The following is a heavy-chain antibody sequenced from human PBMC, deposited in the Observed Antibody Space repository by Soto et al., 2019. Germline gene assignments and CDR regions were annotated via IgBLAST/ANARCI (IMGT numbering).Heavy chain of an antibody. CDR2: ISYDGSNK. Sequence: GSLRLSCAASGFTFSSYAMHWVRQAPGKGLEWVAVISYDGSNKYYADSVKGRFTISRDNSKNTLFLQMNSLRPEDTAVYYCARSLVVAAAGDYWGQGT. J-gene: IGHJ4*02. D-gene: IGHD2-15*01. CDR1: GFTFSSYA. V-gene: IGHV3-30-3*01. CDR3: ARSLVVAAAGDY.